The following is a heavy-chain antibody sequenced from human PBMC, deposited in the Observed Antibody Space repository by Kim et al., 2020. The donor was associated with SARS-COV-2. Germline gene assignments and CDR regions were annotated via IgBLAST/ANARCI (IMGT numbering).Heavy chain of an antibody. J-gene: IGHJ4*02. CDR3: AKEQITAAILVDS. CDR1: GFTFNRHG. V-gene: IGHV3-30*18. D-gene: IGHD2-2*01. CDR2: ISYDGKNK. Sequence: GGSLRLSCAASGFTFNRHGMHWVRQTPDKGLEWVAFISYDGKNKYHLDSVKGRFSVSRDDSKNTLYLQMNSLRPDDTAVYYCAKEQITAAILVDSWGQGTLVTVSS.